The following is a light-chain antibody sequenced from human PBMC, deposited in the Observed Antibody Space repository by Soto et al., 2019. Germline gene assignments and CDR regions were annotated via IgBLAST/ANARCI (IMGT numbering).Light chain of an antibody. J-gene: IGLJ2*01. Sequence: QSVLTQSPSVSAAPGQQVTISCSGSSSNIGNNYVSWYQQLPGTAPKLLIYDNNKRPSGIPDRFSGSKSGTSGTLDITGLQTGDEADYYCSSYTSKSSRIFGGGTKLTVL. CDR3: SSYTSKSSRI. V-gene: IGLV1-51*01. CDR2: DNN. CDR1: SSNIGNNY.